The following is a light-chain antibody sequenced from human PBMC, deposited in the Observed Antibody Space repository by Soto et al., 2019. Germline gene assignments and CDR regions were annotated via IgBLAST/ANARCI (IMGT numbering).Light chain of an antibody. V-gene: IGKV3-15*01. Sequence: EIVMTQSPATLSVSPGERATLSCRASQNIRSNLAWYQQIPGQAPRLLIHGASTRATGIPARFSGSGSGTEFTLTISGLQSEDYAIYYCQRYNNWPLTFGGGTKVESK. J-gene: IGKJ4*01. CDR2: GAS. CDR1: QNIRSN. CDR3: QRYNNWPLT.